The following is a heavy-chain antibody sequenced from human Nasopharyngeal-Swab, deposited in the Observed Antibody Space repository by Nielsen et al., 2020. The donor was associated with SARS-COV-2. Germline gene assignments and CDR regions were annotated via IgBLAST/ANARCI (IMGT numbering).Heavy chain of an antibody. Sequence: GGSLRLSCAASGFTFSNYGMHWVRQAPGKGLEWVAVIWYDGSNKYYADSVKGRFTISRDNSKNTVYLQMNRLRAEDTAVYYCAAAPSGDYGGYWGQGTLVTVSS. CDR2: IWYDGSNK. CDR1: GFTFSNYG. J-gene: IGHJ4*02. CDR3: AAAPSGDYGGY. V-gene: IGHV3-33*01. D-gene: IGHD4-23*01.